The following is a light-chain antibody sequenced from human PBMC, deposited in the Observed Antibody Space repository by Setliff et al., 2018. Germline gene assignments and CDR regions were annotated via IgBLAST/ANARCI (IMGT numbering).Light chain of an antibody. CDR2: GNS. CDR1: SSNIGAGHN. Sequence: QSALTQPPSVSGAPGQRVTISCTGSSSNIGAGHNVHWYQQLPETAPKLLIHGNSNRPSGVPDRFSGSKSGTSASLTVSGLQPEDEADYYCCSYTDSSDLDVFGSGTKVTVL. CDR3: CSYTDSSDLDV. J-gene: IGLJ1*01. V-gene: IGLV1-40*01.